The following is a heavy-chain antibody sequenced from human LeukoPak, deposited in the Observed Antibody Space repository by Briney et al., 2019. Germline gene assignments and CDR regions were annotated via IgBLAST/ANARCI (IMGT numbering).Heavy chain of an antibody. CDR1: EFSVGSNY. Sequence: WGSLRLSCAASEFSVGSNYMTWVRQAPGKGLEWVSLIYSGGSTYYADSVKGRFTISRDNSKNTLYLQMNSLRSDDTAVYYCARGRNSWSGPFDYWGQGTLVTVSS. V-gene: IGHV3-53*05. CDR3: ARGRNSWSGPFDY. D-gene: IGHD3-3*01. J-gene: IGHJ4*02. CDR2: IYSGGST.